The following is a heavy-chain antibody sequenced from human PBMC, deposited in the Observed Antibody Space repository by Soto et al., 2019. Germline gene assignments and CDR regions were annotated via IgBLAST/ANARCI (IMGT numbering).Heavy chain of an antibody. CDR2: INSDGSRT. CDR3: ARALTYYYDIDY. CDR1: GFTFSSYW. V-gene: IGHV3-74*01. J-gene: IGHJ4*02. Sequence: EVQLVESGGGLVQPGGSLRLSCAASGFTFSSYWMHWVRQAPGKGLVWVSRINSDGSRTTYADSVKGRFTISRDNAKNMLHLQMISLRAEDTAVYYCARALTYYYDIDYWGQGTPVTVSS. D-gene: IGHD3-22*01.